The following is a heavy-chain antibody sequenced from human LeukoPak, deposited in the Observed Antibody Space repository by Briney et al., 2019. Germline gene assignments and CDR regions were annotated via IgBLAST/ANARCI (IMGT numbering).Heavy chain of an antibody. CDR1: GGSISSSDYY. V-gene: IGHV4-30-4*01. CDR2: IYYSGST. Sequence: SQTLSLTCTVSGGSISSSDYYWSWIRQPPGKGLEWIGYIYYSGSTNYNTSLKSRVNISVDTSKNQFSLKLSSVTAADTAVYYCARGGGPPRGLRFDPWGQGNLVTVSS. CDR3: ARGGGPPRGLRFDP. J-gene: IGHJ5*02.